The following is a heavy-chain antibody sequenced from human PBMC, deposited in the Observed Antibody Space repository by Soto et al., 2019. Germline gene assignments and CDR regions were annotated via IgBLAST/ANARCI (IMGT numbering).Heavy chain of an antibody. CDR3: ARDRGYDAHDFYYNAMDV. D-gene: IGHD2-15*01. CDR2: IRGFSPYT. CDR1: GFTFRTYT. Sequence: LRLSCISSGFTFRTYTMNWVRQAPGKGLEWVSGIRGFSPYTFYAESVKGRFTISRDNAKNSLFLQMNSLRAEDTAVYYCARDRGYDAHDFYYNAMDVWGQGTTVTVSS. V-gene: IGHV3-21*01. J-gene: IGHJ6*02.